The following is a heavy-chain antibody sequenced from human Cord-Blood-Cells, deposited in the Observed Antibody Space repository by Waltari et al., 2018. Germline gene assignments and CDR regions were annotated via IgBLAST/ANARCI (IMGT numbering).Heavy chain of an antibody. CDR2: ISSSSSYI. D-gene: IGHD3-3*01. CDR3: ARGLGFSLEDAFDI. CDR1: GFTFSSYS. V-gene: IGHV3-21*01. Sequence: EVQLVESGGGLVKPGGSLRLSCAASGFTFSSYSMNWVRPAPGKGLEGVSSISSSSSYIYYADSVKGLFTISRDNAKNSLYLQMNSLRAEDTAVYYCARGLGFSLEDAFDIWGQGTMVTVSS. J-gene: IGHJ3*02.